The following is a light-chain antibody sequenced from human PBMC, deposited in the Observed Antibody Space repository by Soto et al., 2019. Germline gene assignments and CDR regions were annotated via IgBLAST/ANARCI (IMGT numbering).Light chain of an antibody. V-gene: IGKV3-11*01. Sequence: EIVLTQSPATLSLSPGETATLSCRASQSISNYLAWYQHKPGQAPRLLIFDASSRATGIPARFSGSGSGTDFTLTISGLEPEDFAVYHCQQYGASPWTFGQGTKV. CDR3: QQYGASPWT. CDR1: QSISNY. J-gene: IGKJ1*01. CDR2: DAS.